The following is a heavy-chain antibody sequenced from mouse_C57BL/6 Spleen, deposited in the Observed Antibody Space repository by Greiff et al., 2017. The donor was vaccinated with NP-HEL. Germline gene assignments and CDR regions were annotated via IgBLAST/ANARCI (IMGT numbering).Heavy chain of an antibody. V-gene: IGHV14-4*01. CDR2: IDPENGDT. Sequence: EVQLQQSGAELVRPGASVKLSCTASGFNIKDDYMHWVKQRPEQGLEWIGWIDPENGDTEYASKFQGKATITAYTSSNTAYLQLSSLTSEDTAVYYCTSLYYGSGGFAYWGQGTLVTVSA. CDR3: TSLYYGSGGFAY. D-gene: IGHD1-1*01. CDR1: GFNIKDDY. J-gene: IGHJ3*01.